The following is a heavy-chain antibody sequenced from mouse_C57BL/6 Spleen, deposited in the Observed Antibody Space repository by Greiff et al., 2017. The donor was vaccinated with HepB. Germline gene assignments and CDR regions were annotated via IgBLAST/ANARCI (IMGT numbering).Heavy chain of an antibody. J-gene: IGHJ3*01. CDR1: GYTFTDYN. CDR3: ARSLYGYDVEAWFAY. CDR2: INPNNGGT. V-gene: IGHV1-22*01. Sequence: VQLQQSGPELVKPGASVKMSCKASGYTFTDYNMHWVKQSHGKSLEWIGYINPNNGGTSYNQKFKGKATLTVNKSSSTAYMELRSLTSEDSAVYYCARSLYGYDVEAWFAYWGQGTLVTVSA. D-gene: IGHD2-2*01.